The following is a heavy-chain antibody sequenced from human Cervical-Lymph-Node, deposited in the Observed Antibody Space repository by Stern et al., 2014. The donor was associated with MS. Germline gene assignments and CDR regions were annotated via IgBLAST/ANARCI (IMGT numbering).Heavy chain of an antibody. CDR3: ARDGNSVYLNY. CDR2: IIPMLGAA. V-gene: IGHV1-69*01. D-gene: IGHD5/OR15-5a*01. Sequence: VQLVESGAEVKKPGSSVKVSCKASGGTFSTYGISWVRQAPGQGLEWMGGIIPMLGAATYAQTFQGRVTIIADESSRAAYMELSSLRSEDTAVYYCARDGNSVYLNYWGQGTLVTVSS. CDR1: GGTFSTYG. J-gene: IGHJ4*02.